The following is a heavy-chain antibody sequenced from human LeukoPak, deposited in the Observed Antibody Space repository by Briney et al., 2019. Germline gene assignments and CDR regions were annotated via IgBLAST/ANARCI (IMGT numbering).Heavy chain of an antibody. J-gene: IGHJ6*03. Sequence: SETLSLTCTVSGGSISSSSYYWAWIRQPPGKGLEWIGSIYYSGSTYYNTSLKSRVTISVDTSKNQFSLKLSSVTAADTAVYYCARARASGNYYHYMDVWGRGTTVTISS. V-gene: IGHV4-39*07. CDR1: GGSISSSSYY. CDR3: ARARASGNYYHYMDV. CDR2: IYYSGST. D-gene: IGHD3-10*01.